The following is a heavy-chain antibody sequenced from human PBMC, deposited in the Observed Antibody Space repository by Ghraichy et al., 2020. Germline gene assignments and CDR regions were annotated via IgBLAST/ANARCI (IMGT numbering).Heavy chain of an antibody. Sequence: LSLTCAASGFTFSSYAMSWVRQAPGKGLEWVSAISGSGGSTYYADSVKGRFTISRDNSKNTLYLQMNSLRAEDTAVYYCAKVGSGWYFDYWGQGTLVTVSS. V-gene: IGHV3-23*01. CDR3: AKVGSGWYFDY. CDR1: GFTFSSYA. CDR2: ISGSGGST. D-gene: IGHD6-19*01. J-gene: IGHJ4*02.